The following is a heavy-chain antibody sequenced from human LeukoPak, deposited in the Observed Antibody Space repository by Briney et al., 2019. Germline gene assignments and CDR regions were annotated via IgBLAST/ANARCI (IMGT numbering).Heavy chain of an antibody. CDR3: ARAAFGSGTYYNLYYYYMDV. CDR1: GGSISSNY. Sequence: PSETLSLTCTVSGGSISSNYWNWIRQPAGKGLEWIGRIYTSGSTNYNPSLKSRVTMSVDTSKNQFSLKLSSVTAADTAVYYRARAAFGSGTYYNLYYYYMDVWGKGTTVTISS. J-gene: IGHJ6*03. CDR2: IYTSGST. V-gene: IGHV4-4*07. D-gene: IGHD3-10*01.